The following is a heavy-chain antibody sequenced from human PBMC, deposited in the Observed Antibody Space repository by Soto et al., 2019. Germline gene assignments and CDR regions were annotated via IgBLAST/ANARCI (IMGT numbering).Heavy chain of an antibody. CDR2: VSNDGRNK. V-gene: IGHV3-30-3*01. CDR3: ARSQHGHDH. Sequence: QVQLLESGGGVVQPGRSLRLSCAASGLTFSSYAMHWVRQPPGNGLEWVAVVSNDGRNKFYGDSVRVRCTICRDNSKNPLYLEMYSLRVEDTAVLYRARSQHGHDHWGLRSVV. D-gene: IGHD2-21*01. J-gene: IGHJ4*02. CDR1: GLTFSSYA.